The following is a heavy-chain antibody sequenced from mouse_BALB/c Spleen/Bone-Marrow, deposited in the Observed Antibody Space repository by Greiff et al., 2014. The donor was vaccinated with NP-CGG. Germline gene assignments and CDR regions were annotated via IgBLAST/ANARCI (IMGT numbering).Heavy chain of an antibody. D-gene: IGHD2-14*01. CDR2: ISYGGSYI. J-gene: IGHJ4*01. V-gene: IGHV5-4*02. CDR1: GFTFSDFY. Sequence: EVQRVESGGGLVKPGGSLKLSCAASGFTFSDFYMYWARQTPEKRLEWVATISYGGSYIYYPDSVKGRFTISRDDAKDNLYLQMSSLKSEDTAMYYCARDRGVQGYAMDYWGQGTSVTVSS. CDR3: ARDRGVQGYAMDY.